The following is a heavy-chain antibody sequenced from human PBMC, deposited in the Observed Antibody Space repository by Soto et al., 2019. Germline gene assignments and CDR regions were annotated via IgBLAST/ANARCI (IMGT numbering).Heavy chain of an antibody. V-gene: IGHV4-30-2*05. D-gene: IGHD1-26*01. CDR1: GGSISSGGYC. Sequence: SETLSLTCAVSGGSISSGGYCWSWIRQPPGKGLEWIGYIYYSGSTYYNPSLKSRVTISVDTSKNQFSLKLSSVTAADTAVYYCARDGAGGAYYYYGMDVWGQGTTVTLSS. J-gene: IGHJ6*02. CDR3: ARDGAGGAYYYYGMDV. CDR2: IYYSGST.